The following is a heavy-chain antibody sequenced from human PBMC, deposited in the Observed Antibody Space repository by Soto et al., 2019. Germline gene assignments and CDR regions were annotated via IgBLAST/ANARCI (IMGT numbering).Heavy chain of an antibody. CDR1: GFTFSSYS. CDR2: ITSSGASI. V-gene: IGHV3-21*01. D-gene: IGHD2-15*01. CDR3: ARDGSEGSGGIGYYYYMAV. Sequence: EVQLVESGGGLVKPGGSLRLSCAASGFTFSSYSLNWVRQAPGKGLEWVSSITSSGASIYYADSVKGRFTISRDNAKNSLYRQMNSLRAEDTAVYYCARDGSEGSGGIGYYYYMAVWCKGTTATVSS. J-gene: IGHJ6*03.